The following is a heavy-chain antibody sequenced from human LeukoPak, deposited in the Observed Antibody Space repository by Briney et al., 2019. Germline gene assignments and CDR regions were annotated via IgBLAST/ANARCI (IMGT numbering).Heavy chain of an antibody. J-gene: IGHJ4*02. Sequence: ASVKVSCKTPGCTFTDYYMHWVRQAPGQGLEWMGWINPRSGGTNYTQNFQGRVTMTRDTSISTAYMELSRLRSDDTAVYYCASLYYYDKGGVDYWGQGTLVTVSS. CDR1: GCTFTDYY. D-gene: IGHD3-22*01. CDR2: INPRSGGT. CDR3: ASLYYYDKGGVDY. V-gene: IGHV1-2*02.